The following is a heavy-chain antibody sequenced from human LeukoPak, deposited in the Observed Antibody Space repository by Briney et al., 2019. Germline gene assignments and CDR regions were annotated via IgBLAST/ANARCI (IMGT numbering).Heavy chain of an antibody. J-gene: IGHJ6*02. CDR1: GYTFTIFD. V-gene: IGHV1-8*01. CDR2: INPKTGDT. Sequence: ASVTVSCKASGYTFTIFDINWVRQAPGQGLEWVGWINPKTGDTVYAQNFQGRVTMTTDTSTSTAYMELRSLRSDDTAVYYCARALGSWYYYYYYGMDVWGQGTTVSVSS. CDR3: ARALGSWYYYYYYGMDV. D-gene: IGHD3-10*01.